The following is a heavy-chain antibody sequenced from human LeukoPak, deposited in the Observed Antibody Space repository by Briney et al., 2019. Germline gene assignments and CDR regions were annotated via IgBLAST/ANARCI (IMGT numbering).Heavy chain of an antibody. V-gene: IGHV4-59*01. CDR2: IYYSGST. J-gene: IGHJ4*02. CDR1: GGSISGYY. Sequence: SETLSLTCTASGGSISGYYWSWIRQPPGKGLEWIGYIYYSGSTNYNPSLKSRVTISVDTSKNQFSLKLSSVTAADTAVYYCARDRSGYDPFDYWGQGTLVTVSS. CDR3: ARDRSGYDPFDY. D-gene: IGHD5-12*01.